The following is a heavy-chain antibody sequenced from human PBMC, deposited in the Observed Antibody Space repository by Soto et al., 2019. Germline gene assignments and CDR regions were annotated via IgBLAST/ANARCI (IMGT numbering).Heavy chain of an antibody. CDR2: IIPIFGTA. Sequence: QVQLVQSGAEVKKPGSSVKVSCKASGGTFSSYAISWVRQAPGQGLEWMGGIIPIFGTANYAQKFQGRVTITADDSTSTAYMELSSLRSEDTAVYYCATGPRYDYVWGSYRPDGGDDAFDIWGQGIMVTVSS. V-gene: IGHV1-69*01. D-gene: IGHD3-16*02. CDR3: ATGPRYDYVWGSYRPDGGDDAFDI. CDR1: GGTFSSYA. J-gene: IGHJ3*02.